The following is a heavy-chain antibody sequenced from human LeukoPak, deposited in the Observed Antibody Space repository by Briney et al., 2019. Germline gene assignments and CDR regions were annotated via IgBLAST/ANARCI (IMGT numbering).Heavy chain of an antibody. CDR1: GFTFSSYA. Sequence: GGSLRLSCAASGFTFSSYAMHWVRQAPGKGLEWVAVISYDGSNKYYADSVKGRFTISRDNSKNTLYLQMNSLRAEDTAVYYCAKDPPKYYDILTGNPWGQGTLVTVSS. CDR3: AKDPPKYYDILTGNP. V-gene: IGHV3-30*04. CDR2: ISYDGSNK. J-gene: IGHJ5*02. D-gene: IGHD3-9*01.